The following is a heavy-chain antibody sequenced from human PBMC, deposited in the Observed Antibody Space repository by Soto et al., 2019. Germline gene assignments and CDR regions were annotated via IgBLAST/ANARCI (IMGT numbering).Heavy chain of an antibody. CDR3: GRESGETWDYEAS. J-gene: IGHJ5*02. Sequence: GGSLRLSCVASGFSFSSYAMSWVRQAPGKGLEWVSVISGSDGSTYYADSVKGRFTISRDNSKNTLYLQMNSLRAADSAVYHCGRESGETWDYEASWGQGTPVTVSS. CDR1: GFSFSSYA. V-gene: IGHV3-23*01. D-gene: IGHD1-7*01. CDR2: ISGSDGST.